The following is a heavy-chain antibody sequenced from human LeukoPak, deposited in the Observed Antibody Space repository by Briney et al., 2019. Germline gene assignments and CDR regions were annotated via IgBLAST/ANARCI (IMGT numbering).Heavy chain of an antibody. Sequence: PSETLSLTCTVSGGSISSSSYYWGWIRQPPGKGLEWIGSIYYSGSTYYNPSLKSRVTISVDTSKNQFSLKLSSVTAADTAMYYCARDSPVRIFGVVSPNWFDPWGQGTLVTVSS. V-gene: IGHV4-39*07. CDR3: ARDSPVRIFGVVSPNWFDP. CDR1: GGSISSSSYY. CDR2: IYYSGST. D-gene: IGHD3-3*01. J-gene: IGHJ5*02.